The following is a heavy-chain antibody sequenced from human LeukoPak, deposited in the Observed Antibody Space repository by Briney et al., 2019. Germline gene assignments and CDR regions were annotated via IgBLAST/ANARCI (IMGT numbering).Heavy chain of an antibody. CDR1: GFTFSSYA. J-gene: IGHJ4*02. CDR3: AKEVDSSSWYEPYLFDY. Sequence: GGSLRLSCAASGFTFSSYAMSWFRQAPGKGLEWVSAISGSGGSTYYADSVKGRFTISRDNSKNTLYLQMNSLRAEDTAVYYCAKEVDSSSWYEPYLFDYWGQGTLVTVSS. D-gene: IGHD6-13*01. V-gene: IGHV3-23*01. CDR2: ISGSGGST.